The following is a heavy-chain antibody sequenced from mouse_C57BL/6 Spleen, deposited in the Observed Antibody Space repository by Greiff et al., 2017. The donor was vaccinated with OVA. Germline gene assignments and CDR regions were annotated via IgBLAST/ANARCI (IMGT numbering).Heavy chain of an antibody. Sequence: VQLQQSGPELVKPGASVKISCKASGYTFTDYYMNWVKQSHGKSLEWIGDINPNNGGTSYNQKFKGKATLTVDKSSSTAYLELRSLTSEDSAVDYCARRSIMAYYAMDYWGQGTSVTVSS. D-gene: IGHD1-1*02. J-gene: IGHJ4*01. CDR3: ARRSIMAYYAMDY. CDR1: GYTFTDYY. V-gene: IGHV1-26*01. CDR2: INPNNGGT.